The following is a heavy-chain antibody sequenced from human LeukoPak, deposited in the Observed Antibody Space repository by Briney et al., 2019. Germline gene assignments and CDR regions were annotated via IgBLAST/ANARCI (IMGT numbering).Heavy chain of an antibody. Sequence: PGGSLRLSCAASGFTFSSYAMHWVRQAPGKGLEWVAVISYDGSNKYYADSVKGRFTISRDNSKNTLYLQMNSLRAEGTAVYYCAKHNIDYWGQGTLVTVSS. CDR2: ISYDGSNK. V-gene: IGHV3-30-3*02. D-gene: IGHD1-1*01. CDR1: GFTFSSYA. CDR3: AKHNIDY. J-gene: IGHJ4*02.